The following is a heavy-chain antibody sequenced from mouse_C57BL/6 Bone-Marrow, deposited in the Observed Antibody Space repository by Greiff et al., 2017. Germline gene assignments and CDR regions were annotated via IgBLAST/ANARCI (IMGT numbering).Heavy chain of an antibody. CDR3: AKGPYYGSSPYWYFDV. CDR2: IWSGGST. D-gene: IGHD1-1*01. Sequence: VKLVESGPGLVQPSQSLSITCTVSGFSLTSYGVHWVRQSPGKGLEWLGVIWSGGSTDYNAAFMYRLGTTKDSYKSQVFFKMNSLQADDTAIYYCAKGPYYGSSPYWYFDVWGTGTTVTVSS. CDR1: GFSLTSYG. V-gene: IGHV2-5*01. J-gene: IGHJ1*03.